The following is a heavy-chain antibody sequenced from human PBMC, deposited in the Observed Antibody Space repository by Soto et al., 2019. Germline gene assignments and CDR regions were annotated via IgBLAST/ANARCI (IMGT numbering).Heavy chain of an antibody. D-gene: IGHD3-22*01. V-gene: IGHV1-18*01. CDR3: GRVGITPPYDCSGYSQRRFGY. CDR2: ISAYNGNT. Sequence: ASVKVSCKASGYTFTSYGISWVRQAPGQGLEWMGWISAYNGNTNYAQKLQGRVTMTTDTSTSTAYMELRSLRSDDTAVYYCGRVGITPPYDCSGYSQRRFGYWGRGTLVTVSS. CDR1: GYTFTSYG. J-gene: IGHJ4*02.